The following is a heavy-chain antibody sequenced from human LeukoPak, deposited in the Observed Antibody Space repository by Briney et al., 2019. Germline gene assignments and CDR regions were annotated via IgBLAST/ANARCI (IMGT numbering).Heavy chain of an antibody. J-gene: IGHJ4*02. CDR1: GFTFSTYA. CDR2: INTDGRST. Sequence: PGGSRRLSCSASGFTFSTYAMHWVRQAPGKGLQYISTINTDGRSTYYADSVKGRFTISRDNSKNTLYLQMASLRVEDTAVYYCVKGSMAAAGDILSSSFDYWGQGTPVTVSS. D-gene: IGHD6-13*01. V-gene: IGHV3-64D*06. CDR3: VKGSMAAAGDILSSSFDY.